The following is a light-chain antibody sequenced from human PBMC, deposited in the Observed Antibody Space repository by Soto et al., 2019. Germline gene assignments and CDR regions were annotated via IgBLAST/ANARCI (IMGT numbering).Light chain of an antibody. CDR1: QDISNY. CDR2: DAS. Sequence: DIQMTQSPSSLSASLGDRVTITCQAGQDISNYLNWYQQKPGKAPKLLIYDASNLETGVPSRFSGSGSGTDFTFTISSLQPEDIAAYYCQQYDNLPRTFGQGTRLEIK. CDR3: QQYDNLPRT. V-gene: IGKV1-33*01. J-gene: IGKJ5*01.